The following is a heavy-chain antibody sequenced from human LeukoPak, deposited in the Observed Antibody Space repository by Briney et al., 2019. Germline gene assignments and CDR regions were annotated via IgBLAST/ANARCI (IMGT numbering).Heavy chain of an antibody. D-gene: IGHD2-21*01. CDR1: GFTVSSNY. CDR3: ATYGPQTGDDS. V-gene: IGHV3-53*01. J-gene: IGHJ4*02. Sequence: GGSLRLSCAASGFTVSSNYMSWVRQAPGKGLEWVSVIYRGGSTYYADSVKGRFSISRDNSKNMLYLQMNSLRAEDTAVYYCATYGPQTGDDSWAQEPLVTVSS. CDR2: IYRGGST.